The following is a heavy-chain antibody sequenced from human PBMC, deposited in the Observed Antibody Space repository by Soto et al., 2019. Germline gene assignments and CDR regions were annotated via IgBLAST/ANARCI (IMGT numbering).Heavy chain of an antibody. CDR2: ISYDGSNK. CDR1: GFTFSSYG. J-gene: IGHJ5*02. Sequence: GGSLRLSCAASGFTFSSYGIHWVRQAPGKGLEWVAVISYDGSNKKYADSVKGRFTISRDNSQNTVFLQTDSLNFEDTAVYFCAKSGYSYYYFAPWGLGTXVTVSS. V-gene: IGHV3-30*18. CDR3: AKSGYSYYYFAP. D-gene: IGHD5-18*01.